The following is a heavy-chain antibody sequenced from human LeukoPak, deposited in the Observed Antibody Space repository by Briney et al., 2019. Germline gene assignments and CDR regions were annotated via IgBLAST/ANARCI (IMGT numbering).Heavy chain of an antibody. CDR3: ASGGLRSFSVDY. Sequence: GGSLRLSCAASGFTFNSYWMHWVRQAPGKGLVWVSRINSDGSSTSYADSVKGRFTISRDNAKNTLYLQMNSLRAEDAAVYYCASGGLRSFSVDYWGQGTLVTVSS. J-gene: IGHJ4*02. CDR1: GFTFNSYW. D-gene: IGHD3-16*01. V-gene: IGHV3-74*01. CDR2: INSDGSST.